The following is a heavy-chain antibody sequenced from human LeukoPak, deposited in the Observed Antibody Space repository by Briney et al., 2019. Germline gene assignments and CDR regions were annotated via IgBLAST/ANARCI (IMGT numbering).Heavy chain of an antibody. J-gene: IGHJ4*02. CDR2: IYYSGGT. CDR1: GGSISSSSYY. CDR3: ARHTPRIAAAAGDY. D-gene: IGHD6-13*01. Sequence: TETLPLTCTVSGGSISSSSYYWGWIRQPPGKGLEWIGSIYYSGGTYYNPSLKSRVTISVDTSKNQFSLKLSSVTAADTAVYYCARHTPRIAAAAGDYWGQGTLVTVSS. V-gene: IGHV4-39*01.